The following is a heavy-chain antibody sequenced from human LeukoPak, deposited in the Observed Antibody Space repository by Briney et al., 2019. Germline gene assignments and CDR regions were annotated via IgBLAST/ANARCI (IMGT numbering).Heavy chain of an antibody. CDR3: ARYRLSDSPINWFDP. CDR2: ISAYTGNA. J-gene: IGHJ5*02. CDR1: GYSFSSFG. V-gene: IGHV1-18*01. D-gene: IGHD3-22*01. Sequence: ASVKVSCKASGYSFSSFGITWGRQAPGQGLEWMGWISAYTGNAEYAQKFQGRVTLTTDTSTNTAYMELGSLMSDDTAVYYCARYRLSDSPINWFDPWGQGTLVTVSS.